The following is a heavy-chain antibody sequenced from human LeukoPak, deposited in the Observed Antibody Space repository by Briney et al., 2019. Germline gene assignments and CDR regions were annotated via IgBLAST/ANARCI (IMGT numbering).Heavy chain of an antibody. CDR3: AKTQTASMIVVVITTSFDY. J-gene: IGHJ4*02. D-gene: IGHD3-22*01. V-gene: IGHV3-23*01. Sequence: GGSLRLSCAASGFTFSSYAMSWVRQAPGKGLEWASAISGSGGSTYYADSVKGRFTISRDNSKNTLYLQMNSLRAEDTAVYYCAKTQTASMIVVVITTSFDYWGQGTLVTVSS. CDR1: GFTFSSYA. CDR2: ISGSGGST.